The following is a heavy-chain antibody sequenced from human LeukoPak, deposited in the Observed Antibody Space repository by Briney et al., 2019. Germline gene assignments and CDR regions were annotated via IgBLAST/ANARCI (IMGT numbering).Heavy chain of an antibody. V-gene: IGHV3-23*01. CDR1: GFTFSSYA. D-gene: IGHD3-22*01. CDR3: ASEAKYYYDSSGYYVPGFDY. CDR2: ISGSGGST. Sequence: GGSLRLSCAASGFTFSSYAMSWVRQAPGKGLEWVSAISGSGGSTYYADSVKGRFTISRDNSKNTLYLQMNSLRAEDTAVYYCASEAKYYYDSSGYYVPGFDYWGQGTLVTVSS. J-gene: IGHJ4*02.